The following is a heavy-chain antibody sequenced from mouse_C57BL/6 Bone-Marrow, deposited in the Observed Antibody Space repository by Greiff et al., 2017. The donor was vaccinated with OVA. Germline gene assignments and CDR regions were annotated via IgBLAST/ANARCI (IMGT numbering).Heavy chain of an antibody. CDR2: IRLKSDNYAT. V-gene: IGHV6-3*01. CDR1: GFTFSNYW. Sequence: EVKLVESGGGLVQPGGSMKLSCVASGFTFSNYWMNWVRQSPEKGLEWVAQIRLKSDNYATHYAESVKGRFTISRDDSKSSVYLQMNNLRAEDTGIYYCTAPSTMVTAGGAMDYWGQGTSVTVSS. CDR3: TAPSTMVTAGGAMDY. J-gene: IGHJ4*01. D-gene: IGHD2-2*01.